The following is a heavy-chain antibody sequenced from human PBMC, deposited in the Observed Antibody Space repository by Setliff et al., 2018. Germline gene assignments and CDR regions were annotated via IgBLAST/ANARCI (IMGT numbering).Heavy chain of an antibody. V-gene: IGHV4-61*08. CDR1: GGSISSGGYY. D-gene: IGHD2-15*01. CDR3: ARVAYPNGGSCRYFDN. Sequence: SETLSLTCTVSGGSISSGGYYWSWIRQPPGKGLEWIGYIYYSGSTNYNPSLKSRVTISVDTSKNQFSLQLTSVTAADTAMYYCARVAYPNGGSCRYFDNWGQGTLVTVSS. CDR2: IYYSGST. J-gene: IGHJ4*02.